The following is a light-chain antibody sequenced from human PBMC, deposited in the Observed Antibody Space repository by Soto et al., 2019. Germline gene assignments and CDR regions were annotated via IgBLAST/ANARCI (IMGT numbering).Light chain of an antibody. CDR1: QSVSSSY. J-gene: IGKJ1*01. V-gene: IGKV3D-20*02. CDR3: QQRSNWLGT. Sequence: EVVLTTSPCSLDLTPGERPTLSCRASQSVSSSYVAWYQQKRGQAPRLLMYGASSRATGIPDRFSGSGSGTDFTLTISSLEPEDFAVYYCQQRSNWLGTFGEGTKVDIK. CDR2: GAS.